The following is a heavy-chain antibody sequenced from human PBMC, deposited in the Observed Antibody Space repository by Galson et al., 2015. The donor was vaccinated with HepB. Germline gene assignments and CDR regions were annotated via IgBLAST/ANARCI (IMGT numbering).Heavy chain of an antibody. D-gene: IGHD3-10*01. J-gene: IGHJ4*02. Sequence: QSGAEVKKPGESLKISCTGSGYSFTSYWIGWVRQMPGKGLEWMGIIYPGDSDTRYSPSFQGQVTISADKSISTAYLQWSSLKASDTAMYYCARRYYYGSGSYYNVGSYYFDYWGQGTLVTVSS. V-gene: IGHV5-51*01. CDR2: IYPGDSDT. CDR1: GYSFTSYW. CDR3: ARRYYYGSGSYYNVGSYYFDY.